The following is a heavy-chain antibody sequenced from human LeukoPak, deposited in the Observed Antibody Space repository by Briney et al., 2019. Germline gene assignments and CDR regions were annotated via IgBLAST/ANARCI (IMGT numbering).Heavy chain of an antibody. Sequence: GSSVKVSCKASGGTFISYAISWVRQPPAQGLDWMGGIIPFFGTANYVQKFQGRVTITAEKSTSTAYMELRGLRSEDTAVYYCARGLGQQLVRGGFDYWGQGTLVTVSS. D-gene: IGHD6-13*01. CDR3: ARGLGQQLVRGGFDY. CDR2: IIPFFGTA. V-gene: IGHV1-69*06. CDR1: GGTFISYA. J-gene: IGHJ4*02.